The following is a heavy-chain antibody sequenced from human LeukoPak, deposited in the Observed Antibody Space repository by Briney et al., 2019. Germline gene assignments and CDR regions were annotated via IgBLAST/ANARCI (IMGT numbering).Heavy chain of an antibody. D-gene: IGHD2-15*01. CDR1: GFTFSSYG. V-gene: IGHV3-33*01. CDR3: AREGEYCSGGSCYSTAFDI. Sequence: GGSLRLSCAASGFTFSSYGMHWVRQAPGKGLEWVAVIWYDESNKYYADSVKGRFTISRDNSKNTLYLQMNSLRAENTAVYYCAREGEYCSGGSCYSTAFDIWGQGTMVTVSS. CDR2: IWYDESNK. J-gene: IGHJ3*02.